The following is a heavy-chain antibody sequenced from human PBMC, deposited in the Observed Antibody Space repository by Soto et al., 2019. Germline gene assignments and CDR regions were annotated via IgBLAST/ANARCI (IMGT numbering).Heavy chain of an antibody. V-gene: IGHV3-33*06. Sequence: GGSLRLSCAASGFTFSRYAMHWVRQAPGKGLEWVAVIWYDGSVKYYADSVKGRFTVSRDNSKSTLYLQMNSLRADDTAVYYCAKEIKPSGMDVWGQGTTVTVSS. CDR1: GFTFSRYA. J-gene: IGHJ6*02. CDR2: IWYDGSVK. CDR3: AKEIKPSGMDV.